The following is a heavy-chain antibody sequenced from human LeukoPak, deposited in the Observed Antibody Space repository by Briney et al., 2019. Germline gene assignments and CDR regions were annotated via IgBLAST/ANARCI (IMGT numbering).Heavy chain of an antibody. D-gene: IGHD4-17*01. CDR3: ARTDYGDPFPMDV. CDR2: IYYSGST. CDR1: GGSISSGGYY. V-gene: IGHV4-31*03. J-gene: IGHJ6*03. Sequence: SETLSLTCTVSGGSISSGGYYWSWIRQHPGKGLEWIGYIYYSGSTYYNPSLKSRVTISVDTSKNQFSLKLSSVTAADTPVYYCARTDYGDPFPMDVWGKGTTVTVSS.